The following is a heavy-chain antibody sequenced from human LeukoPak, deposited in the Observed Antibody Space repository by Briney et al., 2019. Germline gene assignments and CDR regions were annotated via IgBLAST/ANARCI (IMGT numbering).Heavy chain of an antibody. D-gene: IGHD3-22*01. Sequence: SETLSLTCAVYGGSFSDYYWSWIRQPPGKGLEWIGEINHSGGTNYNPSLKSRVTISVDTSKNQLSLRLSSVTAADTAVYYCARVTYDSTSYHNAMDVWGQGTTVTVSS. CDR1: GGSFSDYY. V-gene: IGHV4-34*01. J-gene: IGHJ6*02. CDR2: INHSGGT. CDR3: ARVTYDSTSYHNAMDV.